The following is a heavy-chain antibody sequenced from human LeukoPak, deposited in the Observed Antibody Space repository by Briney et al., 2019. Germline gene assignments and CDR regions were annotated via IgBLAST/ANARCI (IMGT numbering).Heavy chain of an antibody. CDR3: ARWSYYYYYMDV. Sequence: ASVKVSCKASGYTFTSYDINWVRQATGQGLEWMGWMNPNSGNTGYAQKFQGRVTITRNTSISTAYMELSSLRSEDTAVYYCARWSYYYYYMDVWGEGTTVTVSS. J-gene: IGHJ6*03. CDR2: MNPNSGNT. V-gene: IGHV1-8*03. CDR1: GYTFTSYD.